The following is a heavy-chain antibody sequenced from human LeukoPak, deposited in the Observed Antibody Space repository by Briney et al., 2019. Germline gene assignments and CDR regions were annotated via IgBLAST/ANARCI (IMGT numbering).Heavy chain of an antibody. Sequence: PGGSLRLSCAASGFSFSSYWMHWVRQAPGKGLVWVSRISSDGSIINYADSVKGRFTISRDNAKNSLYLQMNSLRAEDTAVYYCARDKSGYYDSSGYFDYWGQGTLVTVSS. D-gene: IGHD3-22*01. CDR3: ARDKSGYYDSSGYFDY. CDR1: GFSFSSYW. V-gene: IGHV3-74*01. J-gene: IGHJ4*02. CDR2: ISSDGSII.